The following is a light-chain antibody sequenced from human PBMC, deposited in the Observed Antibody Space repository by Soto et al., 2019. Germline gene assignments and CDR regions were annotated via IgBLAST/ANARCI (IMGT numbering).Light chain of an antibody. Sequence: DIQLTQSPSSLSASVGDRVTITCRVNQGISSYLNCYRQKPGKGPKLLIYSASNLQSGVPSRFSGSGSGTDFTLTITSLQPEDVTTSYGQRTYNAPFTFGPGTKVDIK. CDR3: QRTYNAPFT. J-gene: IGKJ3*01. CDR2: SAS. V-gene: IGKV1-27*01. CDR1: QGISSY.